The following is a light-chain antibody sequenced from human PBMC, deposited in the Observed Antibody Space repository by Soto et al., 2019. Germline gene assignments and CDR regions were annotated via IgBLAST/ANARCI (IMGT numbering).Light chain of an antibody. CDR3: LQYGSSPRT. CDR1: QSVSSSY. Sequence: EIVLTQSPGTLSLSPGERATLSCRASQSVSSSYLAWYRQKPGQAPRLLIYGASSRATGIPDRFSGSGSGTDFTLTISRLEPEDFAVYYCLQYGSSPRTFGQGTKVEIK. CDR2: GAS. V-gene: IGKV3-20*01. J-gene: IGKJ1*01.